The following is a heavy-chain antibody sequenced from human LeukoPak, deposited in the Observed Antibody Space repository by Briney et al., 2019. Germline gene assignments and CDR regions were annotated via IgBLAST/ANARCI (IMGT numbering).Heavy chain of an antibody. CDR1: GGSFSGYY. D-gene: IGHD1-26*01. CDR3: ARSVGATTRIAFDI. Sequence: PSETPSLTCAVYGGSFSGYYWSWIRQPPGKGLEWIGEINHSGSTNYNPSLKSRVTISVDTSKNQFSLKLSSVTAADTAVYYCARSVGATTRIAFDIWGQGTMVTASS. CDR2: INHSGST. V-gene: IGHV4-34*01. J-gene: IGHJ3*02.